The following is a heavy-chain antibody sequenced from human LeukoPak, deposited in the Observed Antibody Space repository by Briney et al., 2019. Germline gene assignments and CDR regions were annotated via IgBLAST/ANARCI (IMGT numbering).Heavy chain of an antibody. CDR3: ASCYGDYVPFDY. Sequence: GASVKVSCKASGGTFRSYSISLVRQAPGQGLEWMGGIIPILGPANHAQKFQGRVTINEDESTSTAYIEWSSLRSEDTAVYDCASCYGDYVPFDYWGQGTLVTVSS. J-gene: IGHJ4*02. V-gene: IGHV1-69*13. CDR2: IIPILGPA. CDR1: GGTFRSYS. D-gene: IGHD4-17*01.